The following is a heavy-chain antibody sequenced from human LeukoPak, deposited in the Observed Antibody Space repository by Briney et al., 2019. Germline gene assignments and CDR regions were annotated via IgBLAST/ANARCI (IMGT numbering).Heavy chain of an antibody. CDR3: ARGPHGVRGYYGMDV. CDR1: GFTFSSYA. D-gene: IGHD3-10*01. CDR2: ISDNGGIT. V-gene: IGHV3-23*01. J-gene: IGHJ6*02. Sequence: GRSLRLSCAASGFTFSSYAMHWVRQAPGKGLEWVSVISDNGGITDYADSVKGRFTISRDNSKNTLYLQMNSLRAEDTAVYYCARGPHGVRGYYGMDVWGQGTTVTFSS.